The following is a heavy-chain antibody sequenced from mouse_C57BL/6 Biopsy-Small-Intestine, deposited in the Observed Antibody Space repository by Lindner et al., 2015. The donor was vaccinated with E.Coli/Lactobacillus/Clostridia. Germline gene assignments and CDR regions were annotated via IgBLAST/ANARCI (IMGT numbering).Heavy chain of an antibody. V-gene: IGHV1-9*01. D-gene: IGHD2-1*01. CDR3: ARRRGYGNYFFYAMDY. CDR1: GYTFTGYW. CDR2: ILPGSGST. Sequence: VQLQESGAELMKPGASVKLSCKATGYTFTGYWIEWVKQRPGHGLEWIGEILPGSGSTNYNEKFKGKATFTADTSSNTAYMQLSSLTTEDSAIYYCARRRGYGNYFFYAMDYWGQGTSVTVSS. J-gene: IGHJ4*01.